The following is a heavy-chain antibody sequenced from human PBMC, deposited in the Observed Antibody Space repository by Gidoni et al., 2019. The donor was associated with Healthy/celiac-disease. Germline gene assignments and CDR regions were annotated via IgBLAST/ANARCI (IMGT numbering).Heavy chain of an antibody. D-gene: IGHD3-3*01. Sequence: QVQLVESGGGVVQPGGSLRLSCAASGFTFSRSGLHWVRQAPGKGLEWVAFIRYDGSNKYYEDSVKGRFTISRDNSKNTLYLQMNSLRAEDTAVYYCAKDGRITIFGVVITSGYYMDVWGKGTMVTVSS. CDR2: IRYDGSNK. J-gene: IGHJ6*03. CDR3: AKDGRITIFGVVITSGYYMDV. V-gene: IGHV3-30*02. CDR1: GFTFSRSG.